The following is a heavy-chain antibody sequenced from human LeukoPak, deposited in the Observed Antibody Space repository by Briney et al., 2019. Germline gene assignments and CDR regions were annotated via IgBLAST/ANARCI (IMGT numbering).Heavy chain of an antibody. CDR2: ISSAGTT. V-gene: IGHV3-66*01. J-gene: IGHJ4*02. CDR3: ARDLEAANTYYFDY. Sequence: GGSLRLSCAASGFTASSSYMSWVRQAPGKGPEWVSIISSAGTTYYADSVKGRFTISRDNSKNTVYLQVNSLRDEDTAVYYCARDLEAANTYYFDYWGQGTMVTVSS. D-gene: IGHD6-13*01. CDR1: GFTASSSY.